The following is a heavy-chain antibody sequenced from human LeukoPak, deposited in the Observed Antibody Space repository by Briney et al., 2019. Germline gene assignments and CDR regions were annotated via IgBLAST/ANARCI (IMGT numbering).Heavy chain of an antibody. V-gene: IGHV5-51*01. D-gene: IGHD2-8*01. CDR2: IYPGDPDT. CDR1: GYSFTSYW. J-gene: IGHJ6*02. CDR3: ARDILCRSTRVTNGFTDG. Sequence: GESLKISCKGSGYSFTSYWIGWVRQMPGKGLEWMGIIYPGDPDTRYSPSFQGQVTISADKSISTAYLQWSSLKASDTAMYYCARDILCRSTRVTNGFTDGWSEGTTVTV.